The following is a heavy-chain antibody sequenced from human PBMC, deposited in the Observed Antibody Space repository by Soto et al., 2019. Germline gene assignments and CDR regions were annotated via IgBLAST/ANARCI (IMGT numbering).Heavy chain of an antibody. CDR2: IYPGDPDT. V-gene: IGHV5-51*01. CDR1: GYIFTRYW. D-gene: IGHD3-3*01. Sequence: PGESLKISCKASGYIFTRYWIGWVRQMPGKGLEWMGIIYPGDPDTRYSPSFQGQVTISVDKSISTAYLQWSSLKASDTAMYYCARHSDFWSAYYPTYFDSCGQGTLVTVSS. CDR3: ARHSDFWSAYYPTYFDS. J-gene: IGHJ4*02.